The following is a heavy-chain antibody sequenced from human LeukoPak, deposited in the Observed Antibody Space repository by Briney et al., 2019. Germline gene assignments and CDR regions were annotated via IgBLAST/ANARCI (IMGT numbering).Heavy chain of an antibody. D-gene: IGHD1-1*01. CDR1: GFTISSYS. CDR3: ARDPGVQRLDY. V-gene: IGHV3-48*04. CDR2: ISSSSSTI. J-gene: IGHJ4*02. Sequence: PGGSLRLSCAGSGFTISSYSMNWVRQAPGKGLEWGSYISSSSSTIYYADSVKGRFTISRDNAKNSLSLQMNSLRVEDTAVYYCARDPGVQRLDYWGQGILVTVSS.